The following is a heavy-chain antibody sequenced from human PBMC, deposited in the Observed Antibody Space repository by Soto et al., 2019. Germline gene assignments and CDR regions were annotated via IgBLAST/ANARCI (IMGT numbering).Heavy chain of an antibody. CDR2: IYFSGDA. D-gene: IGHD5-12*01. Sequence: QVQLQESGPGLVKPSQTLSLTCTVSGGSVRSDRYYWSWICQRPGKGLEWIGYIYFSGDAYYNPSLKSRVAISVDTSKNQFSLKLNSVTAADTAVYYCASGVIVPTTLVHWGQGALVTVSP. CDR1: GGSVRSDRYY. CDR3: ASGVIVPTTLVH. J-gene: IGHJ4*01. V-gene: IGHV4-31*03.